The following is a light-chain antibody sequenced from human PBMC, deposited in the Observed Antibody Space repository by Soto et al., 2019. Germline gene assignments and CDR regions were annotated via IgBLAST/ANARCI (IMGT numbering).Light chain of an antibody. J-gene: IGLJ1*01. Sequence: QSVLTQPSSLSVSPGQSITISFTGTSSDVGGYNYVSWYQQHPGKAPKLMIYEVSNRPSRVSNRFSGSKSGNTASLTISGLQAEDEADYYCSSYTRSSTSYVFGTGTKVTVL. CDR2: EVS. V-gene: IGLV2-14*01. CDR3: SSYTRSSTSYV. CDR1: SSDVGGYNY.